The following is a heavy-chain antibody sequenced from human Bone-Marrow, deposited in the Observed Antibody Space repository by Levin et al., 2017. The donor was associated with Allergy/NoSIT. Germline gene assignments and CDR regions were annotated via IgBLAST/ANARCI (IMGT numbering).Heavy chain of an antibody. Sequence: SETLSLTCAVYGGSFSGYYWSWIRQPPGKGLEWIGEINHSGSTNYNPSLKSRVTISVDTSKNQFSLKLSSVTAADTAVYYCARGLGGSGSYNFDYWGQGTLVTVSS. CDR2: INHSGST. D-gene: IGHD3-10*01. V-gene: IGHV4-34*01. CDR3: ARGLGGSGSYNFDY. CDR1: GGSFSGYY. J-gene: IGHJ4*02.